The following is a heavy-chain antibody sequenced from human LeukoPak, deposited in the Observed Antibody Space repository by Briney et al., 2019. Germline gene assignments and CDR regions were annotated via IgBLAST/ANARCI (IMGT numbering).Heavy chain of an antibody. D-gene: IGHD2-15*01. CDR2: IRSKAYGGTT. J-gene: IGHJ4*02. Sequence: GGSLRLSCTASGFTFGDYAMSWFRQAPGKGLEWVGFIRSKAYGGTTEYAASVKGRFIISRDDSKSIAYLQMNSLKTEDTAVYSCTRGYCSGGSCYYNDYWGQGTLVADPS. V-gene: IGHV3-49*03. CDR1: GFTFGDYA. CDR3: TRGYCSGGSCYYNDY.